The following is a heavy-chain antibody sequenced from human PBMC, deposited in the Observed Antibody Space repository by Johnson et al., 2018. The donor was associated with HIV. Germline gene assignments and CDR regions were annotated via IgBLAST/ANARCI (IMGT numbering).Heavy chain of an antibody. Sequence: QMHLVESGGGVVQPGRSLRLSCTASGFTFSNYAIHWVRQAPGKGLEWVAGITYDGTNKYYADSVKGRFTLSRDNSKNTLDLQMNSLTIEDTAVFYCAKTRMGGILDAFDLWGQGTMVIVS. D-gene: IGHD3-10*01. CDR1: GFTFSNYA. CDR2: ITYDGTNK. J-gene: IGHJ3*01. V-gene: IGHV3-30*18. CDR3: AKTRMGGILDAFDL.